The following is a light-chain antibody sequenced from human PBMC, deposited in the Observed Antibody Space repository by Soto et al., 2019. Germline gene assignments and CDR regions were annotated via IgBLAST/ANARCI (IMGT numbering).Light chain of an antibody. V-gene: IGKV1-5*03. Sequence: DIQMTQSPSTLSASVGDRVTITCRASHSISDWLAWFQQKPGKAPKLLIFKASFLEIGVPSRFSGTGSGTEFTLTISSLQPDDFATYYCQHYNSSPMYIFDQGTKLEIK. CDR2: KAS. CDR1: HSISDW. CDR3: QHYNSSPMYI. J-gene: IGKJ2*01.